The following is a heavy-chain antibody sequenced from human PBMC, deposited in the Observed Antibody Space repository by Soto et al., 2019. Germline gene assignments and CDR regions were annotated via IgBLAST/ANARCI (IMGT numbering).Heavy chain of an antibody. D-gene: IGHD2-8*01. CDR2: ISGPSIYI. Sequence: EVQLVESGGGLVKPGGSLRLSCVASGFTFSGYSINWVRQAPGEGLEWVSYISGPSIYIYYADSVKGRFTISRDNAKSAVYLQMNSLRAEDTDVYYCARGFRNGFNVWGQGTTVSVSS. V-gene: IGHV3-21*01. J-gene: IGHJ6*02. CDR3: ARGFRNGFNV. CDR1: GFTFSGYS.